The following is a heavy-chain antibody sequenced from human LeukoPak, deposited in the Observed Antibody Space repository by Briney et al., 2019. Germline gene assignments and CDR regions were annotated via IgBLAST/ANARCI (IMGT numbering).Heavy chain of an antibody. CDR3: ARAGQGWELRHYYFDY. CDR2: IIPIFGTA. Sequence: GASVKVSCKASGGTFSSYAISWVRQAPGQGLEWMGGIIPIFGTANYARKFQGRVTITADESTSTAYMELSSLRSEDTAVYYCARAGQGWELRHYYFDYWGQGTLVTVSS. D-gene: IGHD1-26*01. CDR1: GGTFSSYA. J-gene: IGHJ4*02. V-gene: IGHV1-69*13.